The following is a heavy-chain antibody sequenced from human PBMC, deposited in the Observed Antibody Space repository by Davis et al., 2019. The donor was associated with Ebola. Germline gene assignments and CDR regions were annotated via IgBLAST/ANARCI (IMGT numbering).Heavy chain of an antibody. CDR3: ARDITMIVGGWFDP. V-gene: IGHV1-18*04. CDR2: ISGYNGNT. CDR1: GNTFNTYG. J-gene: IGHJ5*02. D-gene: IGHD3-22*01. Sequence: AASVKVSCKASGNTFNTYGFSWVRQALGQGLEWMGWISGYNGNTNYAQKFQGRVTMTTDTSTSTVHMELRSLRSDDTAVYYCARDITMIVGGWFDPWGQGTLVTVSS.